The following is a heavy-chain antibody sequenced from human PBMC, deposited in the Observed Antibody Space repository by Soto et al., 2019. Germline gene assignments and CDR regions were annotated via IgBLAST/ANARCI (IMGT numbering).Heavy chain of an antibody. CDR1: GASISSGGYY. CDR2: IYYTGST. Sequence: PSESLSLNCRVSGASISSGGYYWSWLRQSPGKGLEWIGHIYYTGSTFYSPSLKSRLTISLDTSKNQFSLDLRSVTAADTAMYYCARIEMASIKWGRGTLFTVHS. J-gene: IGHJ4*02. CDR3: ARIEMASIK. V-gene: IGHV4-31*03.